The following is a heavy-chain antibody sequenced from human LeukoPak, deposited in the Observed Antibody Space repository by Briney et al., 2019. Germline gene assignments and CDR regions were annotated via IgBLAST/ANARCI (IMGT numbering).Heavy chain of an antibody. CDR1: GGTFSSYA. D-gene: IGHD4-11*01. Sequence: GASVKVSCKASGGTFSSYAISWVRQAPGQGLEWMGWINPNSGGTNYAQKFQGRVTMTRDTSISTAYMELSRLRSDDTAVYYCAREGDYSNYDWDYWGQGTLVTVSS. V-gene: IGHV1-2*02. J-gene: IGHJ4*02. CDR3: AREGDYSNYDWDY. CDR2: INPNSGGT.